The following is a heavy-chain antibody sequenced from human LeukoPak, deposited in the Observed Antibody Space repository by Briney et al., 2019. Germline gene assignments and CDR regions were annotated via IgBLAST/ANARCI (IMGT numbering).Heavy chain of an antibody. V-gene: IGHV3-23*01. D-gene: IGHD5-18*01. J-gene: IGHJ4*02. CDR1: GFTFSSYA. Sequence: PGGSLRLSCAASGFTFSSYAMSWVRQAPGKGLEWVSAISGSGGSTYYADSVKGRFTISRDNSKNTLFLQMDSLRAEGTAVYYCAKDLSSYGSKSDYWGQGTLVTVSS. CDR2: ISGSGGST. CDR3: AKDLSSYGSKSDY.